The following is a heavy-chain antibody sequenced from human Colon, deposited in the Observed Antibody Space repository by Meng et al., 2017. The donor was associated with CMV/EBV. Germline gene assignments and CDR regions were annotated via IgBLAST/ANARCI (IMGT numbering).Heavy chain of an antibody. D-gene: IGHD2-21*01. J-gene: IGHJ4*02. CDR3: ASFDHIPRRNYFDY. CDR1: GGSMSSGNYY. Sequence: QVQLQESGPGLVEPSQTLSLTCTVPGGSMSSGNYYWSWIRQPPGKGLEWIGYIHHSGSAYYNPSLKSRVSISVDTSKNQFSLNLNSMTAADTAVYYCASFDHIPRRNYFDYWGQGTLVNVSS. CDR2: IHHSGSA. V-gene: IGHV4-30-4*01.